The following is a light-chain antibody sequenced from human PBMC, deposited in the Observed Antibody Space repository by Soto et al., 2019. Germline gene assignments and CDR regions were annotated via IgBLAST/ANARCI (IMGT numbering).Light chain of an antibody. CDR1: SSDVGNYKY. V-gene: IGLV2-14*01. J-gene: IGLJ1*01. CDR3: SAYTTSIALYV. CDR2: EVS. Sequence: QSVLTQPASVSGSPGQSITISCTGTSSDVGNYKYVSWYQQHPGKAPKLMIYEVSNRPSGVSNRFSGSKSGSTASLTISGLQAEDEADYYCSAYTTSIALYVFGAGTKLTVL.